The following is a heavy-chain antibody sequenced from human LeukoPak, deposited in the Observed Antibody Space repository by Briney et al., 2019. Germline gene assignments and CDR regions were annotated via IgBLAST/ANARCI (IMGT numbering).Heavy chain of an antibody. J-gene: IGHJ4*02. CDR3: AKTTAGYSSGRYPGWPIDY. Sequence: PGGSLRLSCAASGFTFSSYAMSWVRQAPGKGLEWVSAISGSGGDTYFADSVKGRFTISRDHSKNTVFLQMDSLRVEDTAVYYCAKTTAGYSSGRYPGWPIDYWGQGTLVTVSS. V-gene: IGHV3-23*01. D-gene: IGHD6-19*01. CDR2: ISGSGGDT. CDR1: GFTFSSYA.